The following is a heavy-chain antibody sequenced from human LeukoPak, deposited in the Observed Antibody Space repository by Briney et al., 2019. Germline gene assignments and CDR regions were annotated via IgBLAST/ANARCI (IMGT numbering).Heavy chain of an antibody. CDR1: GYTLTELS. J-gene: IGHJ3*01. Sequence: GASVKVSCKVSGYTLTELSMHWVRQAPGKGLEWMGGFDPEDGETIYAQKFQGRVTMTEDTSTDTAYMELSSLRSEDTAVYYCARDRSEHYDRSAYSWNDAFDLWGQGTMVTVSS. CDR3: ARDRSEHYDRSAYSWNDAFDL. CDR2: FDPEDGET. D-gene: IGHD3-22*01. V-gene: IGHV1-24*01.